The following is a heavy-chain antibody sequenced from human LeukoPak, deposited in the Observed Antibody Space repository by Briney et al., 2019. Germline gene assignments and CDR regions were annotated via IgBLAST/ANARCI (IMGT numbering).Heavy chain of an antibody. CDR3: ARSLGTFGY. CDR2: MNPNSGNT. V-gene: IGHV1-8*01. J-gene: IGHJ4*02. D-gene: IGHD2/OR15-2a*01. Sequence: HRASVKVSCKTSGYTFTSYDINWVRQATGQGLEWMGWMNPNSGNTGYAQNFQGRVTMTRNTSISTAYMELSSLRSEDTAVYYCARSLGTFGYWGQGTLVTVSS. CDR1: GYTFTSYD.